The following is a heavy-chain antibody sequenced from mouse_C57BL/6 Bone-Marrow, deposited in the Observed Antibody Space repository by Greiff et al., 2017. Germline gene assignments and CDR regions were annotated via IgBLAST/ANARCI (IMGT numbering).Heavy chain of an antibody. CDR1: GYSFTSYY. Sequence: QVQLKQSGPELVKPGASVQISCKASGYSFTSYYIHWVKQRPGQGLEWIGWIYPGSGNTKYNEKFKGKATLTADTSSSTAYMQLSSLTSEDSAVYYCARIGGYYVYYAMDYWGQGTSVTVSS. J-gene: IGHJ4*01. D-gene: IGHD2-3*01. V-gene: IGHV1-66*01. CDR3: ARIGGYYVYYAMDY. CDR2: IYPGSGNT.